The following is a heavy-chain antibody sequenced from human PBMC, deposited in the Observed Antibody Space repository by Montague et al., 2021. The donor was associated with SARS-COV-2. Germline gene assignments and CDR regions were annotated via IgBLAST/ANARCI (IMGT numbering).Heavy chain of an antibody. Sequence: SETLSLTCTVSGGSISSSSYYWGWIRQPPGKGLEWIGSIYYSGSTYYNPSLKSRVTISVDTSKNQFPLKLSSVTAADTAVYYCARQCDHLLLEYWFDPWGQGTLVTVSS. CDR2: IYYSGST. CDR3: ARQCDHLLLEYWFDP. J-gene: IGHJ5*02. V-gene: IGHV4-39*01. CDR1: GGSISSSSYY. D-gene: IGHD2-2*01.